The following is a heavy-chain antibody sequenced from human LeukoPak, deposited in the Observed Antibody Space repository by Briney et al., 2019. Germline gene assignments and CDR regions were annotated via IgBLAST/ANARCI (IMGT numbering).Heavy chain of an antibody. V-gene: IGHV4-4*07. J-gene: IGHJ6*03. CDR3: VRGANVVTSYYYYYMDV. D-gene: IGHD2-21*02. CDR2: IYTSGNT. Sequence: PSETLCLTCSVSGSSISYYYWSWIRQPAGKGLEYIGLIYTSGNTNYNPSLKSRVSMSVDTSKNQFSLTLSSVTAADTATFYCVRGANVVTSYYYYYMDVWGKGTTVTVSS. CDR1: GSSISYYY.